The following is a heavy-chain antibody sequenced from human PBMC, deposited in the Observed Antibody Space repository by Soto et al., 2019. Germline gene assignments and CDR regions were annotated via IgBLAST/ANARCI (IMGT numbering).Heavy chain of an antibody. J-gene: IGHJ1*01. D-gene: IGHD2-21*01. CDR3: VRGSINLPDYFQS. CDR1: GGTPSNSA. Sequence: ASVKVSCKASGGTPSNSAISWVRQAPGQGLEWVGGIIPVFGIVNYAQNFQGRVTITADESTNTAYMELGSLRSEDSAVYYCVRGSINLPDYFQSWGQGTVVTVSS. CDR2: IIPVFGIV. V-gene: IGHV1-69*13.